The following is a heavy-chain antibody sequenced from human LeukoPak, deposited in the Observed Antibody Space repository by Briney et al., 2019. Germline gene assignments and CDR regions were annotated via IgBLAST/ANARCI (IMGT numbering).Heavy chain of an antibody. Sequence: SETLSLTCPVSGGSISTYYWSWIRQPPGKGLEWIGHIYYSGSTNYNPSLKSRVTISVDTSKNKFSLKLNSVTAADTAVYYCARGRHIAANFDYWGQGTLVTVSS. V-gene: IGHV4-59*01. CDR3: ARGRHIAANFDY. CDR1: GGSISTYY. CDR2: IYYSGST. J-gene: IGHJ4*02. D-gene: IGHD5-12*01.